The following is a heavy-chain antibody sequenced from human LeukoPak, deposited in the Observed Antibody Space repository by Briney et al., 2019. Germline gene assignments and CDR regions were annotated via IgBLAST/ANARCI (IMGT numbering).Heavy chain of an antibody. CDR3: ATFIAYSTPFDY. V-gene: IGHV3-23*01. D-gene: IGHD2/OR15-2a*01. Sequence: GGSLRLSCAATGFTVNNNYMTWVRQAPGKGLEWISAVSGNGINTFYADSVKGRFTISRDNSKNTLYLQINSLRAEDTALYYCATFIAYSTPFDYWGQGTQVAVAS. CDR1: GFTVNNNY. CDR2: VSGNGINT. J-gene: IGHJ4*02.